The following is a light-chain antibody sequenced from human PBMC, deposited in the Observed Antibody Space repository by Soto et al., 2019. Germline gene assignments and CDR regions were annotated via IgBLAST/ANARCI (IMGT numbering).Light chain of an antibody. CDR3: HQFNSYPVP. V-gene: IGKV1-13*02. CDR1: QGIGSS. CDR2: DAS. Sequence: ASQLTQSPSSLSAYIGDRVIITCRASQGIGSSLAWYQQKPGTAPKLLIYDASSLESGVPSRFSGSGSGTDFTLTITVLEPEDFAPYYCHQFNSYPVPFGPGTKRDIK. J-gene: IGKJ3*01.